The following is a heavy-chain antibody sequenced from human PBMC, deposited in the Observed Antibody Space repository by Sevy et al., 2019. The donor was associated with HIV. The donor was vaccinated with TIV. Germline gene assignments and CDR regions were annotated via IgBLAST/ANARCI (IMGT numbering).Heavy chain of an antibody. CDR1: GGSISSGDYY. Sequence: SEILSLTCTVSGGSISSGDYYWSWIRQPPGKGLEWIGYIYYSGSTYYNPSLKSRVTISVDTSKNQFSLKLSSVTAADTAVYYCARVTGYTYYDFWSGYTFDYWGQGTLVTVSS. CDR3: ARVTGYTYYDFWSGYTFDY. CDR2: IYYSGST. J-gene: IGHJ4*02. V-gene: IGHV4-30-4*01. D-gene: IGHD3-3*01.